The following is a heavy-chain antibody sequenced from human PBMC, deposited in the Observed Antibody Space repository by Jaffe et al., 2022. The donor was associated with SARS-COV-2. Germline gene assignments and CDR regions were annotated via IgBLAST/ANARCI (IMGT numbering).Heavy chain of an antibody. CDR3: ARDRSLGTGTLAYYYGMDV. Sequence: QVQLVESGGGVVQPGRSLRLSCAASGFTFSSYAMHWVRQAPGKGLEWVAVISYDGSNKYYADSVKGRFTISRDNSKNTLYLQMNSLRAEDTAVYYCARDRSLGTGTLAYYYGMDVWGQGTTVTVSS. D-gene: IGHD1-1*01. J-gene: IGHJ6*02. CDR1: GFTFSSYA. V-gene: IGHV3-30-3*01. CDR2: ISYDGSNK.